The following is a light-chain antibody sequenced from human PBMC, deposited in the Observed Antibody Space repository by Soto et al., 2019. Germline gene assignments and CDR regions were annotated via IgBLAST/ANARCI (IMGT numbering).Light chain of an antibody. CDR3: QHYKDYSWT. V-gene: IGKV1-5*03. Sequence: DIHMTQSPSTLSASVGDRVTITCRASQSISIWLAWYQQKPGKAPNLLIYETSSLESGVPSRFSGSGSGTEFTLTIISLQPDDFATYYCQHYKDYSWTFGQGTKVEIK. J-gene: IGKJ1*01. CDR1: QSISIW. CDR2: ETS.